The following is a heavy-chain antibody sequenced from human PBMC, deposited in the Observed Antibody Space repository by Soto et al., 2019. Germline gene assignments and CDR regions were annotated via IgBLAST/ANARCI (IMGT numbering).Heavy chain of an antibody. D-gene: IGHD2-15*01. J-gene: IGHJ4*02. CDR2: IIPIFGTA. Sequence: QVQLVQSGAEVKKPGSSVKVSCKASGGTFSSYAISWVRQAPGQGLEWMGGIIPIFGTANYAQKFQGRVTITADESTSTAYMEMSSLRSEDTDVYYCARAPVGEGSCSPGHCDYWCQGTLITVFS. CDR1: GGTFSSYA. CDR3: ARAPVGEGSCSPGHCDY. V-gene: IGHV1-69*01.